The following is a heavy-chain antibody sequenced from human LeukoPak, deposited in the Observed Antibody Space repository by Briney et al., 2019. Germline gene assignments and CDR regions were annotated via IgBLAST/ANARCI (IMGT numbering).Heavy chain of an antibody. J-gene: IGHJ3*02. Sequence: GGSLRLSCAASGFTFSDHYMDWVRQAPGKGLEWVSDINGSGGRTYYADSVKGRFTISRDNSKNTLYLQMNSLRAEDTAVYYCAKRGVIWGQGTMVTVSS. CDR3: AKRGVI. CDR2: INGSGGRT. V-gene: IGHV3-23*01. CDR1: GFTFSDHY. D-gene: IGHD3-10*01.